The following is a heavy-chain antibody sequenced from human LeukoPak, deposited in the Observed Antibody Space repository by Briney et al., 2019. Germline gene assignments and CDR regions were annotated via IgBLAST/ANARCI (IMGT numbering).Heavy chain of an antibody. CDR2: IYHSGST. J-gene: IGHJ4*02. Sequence: SETLSLTCSVSGYSISSGNYWGWIRLPPGKGLQWIGSIYHSGSTYYNPSLKSRVTISVDTSKNQFSLKLSSVTAADTAVYYCARGPYYDILTGYYHYFDYWGQGTLVTVSS. CDR1: GYSISSGNY. V-gene: IGHV4-38-2*02. CDR3: ARGPYYDILTGYYHYFDY. D-gene: IGHD3-9*01.